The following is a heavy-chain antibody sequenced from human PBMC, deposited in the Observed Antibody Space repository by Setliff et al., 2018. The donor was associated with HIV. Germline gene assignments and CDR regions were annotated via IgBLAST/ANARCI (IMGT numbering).Heavy chain of an antibody. D-gene: IGHD6-19*01. Sequence: PSETLSLTCTVSSDSMTENLHSWSWVRQPAGKGLEWLGHVSSSGTAHYSPSLKSRITISMDTSTNQFSLNLASVTAADTAVYYCTRRFEKWLAFDYWGQGTLVTVSS. CDR1: SDSMTENLHS. CDR2: VSSSGTA. V-gene: IGHV4-61*09. J-gene: IGHJ4*02. CDR3: TRRFEKWLAFDY.